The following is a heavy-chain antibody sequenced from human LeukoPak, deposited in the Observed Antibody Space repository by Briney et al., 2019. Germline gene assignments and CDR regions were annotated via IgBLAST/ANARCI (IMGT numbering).Heavy chain of an antibody. Sequence: GGSLRLSRAASGFTFSSYAMHWVRQAPGKGLEWVAVISYDGSNKYYADSVKGRFTVSRDNSKNTLYLQMNSLRAEDTALYYCARDKAVATAWGNFDYWGQGTLVTVSS. CDR1: GFTFSSYA. CDR2: ISYDGSNK. V-gene: IGHV3-30*04. D-gene: IGHD5-12*01. J-gene: IGHJ4*02. CDR3: ARDKAVATAWGNFDY.